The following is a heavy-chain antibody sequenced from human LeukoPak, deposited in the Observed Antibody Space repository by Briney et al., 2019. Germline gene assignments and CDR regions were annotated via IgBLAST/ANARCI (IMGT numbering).Heavy chain of an antibody. D-gene: IGHD3-9*01. CDR2: INPNSGGT. Sequence: ASVKVSCKASGYTFTGYYMHWVRRAPGQGLEWMGWINPNSGGTNYAQKFQGRVTMTRDTSISTAYMELSRLRSDDTAVYYCARSNVLRYFDWLLFDYWGQGTLVTVSS. J-gene: IGHJ4*02. CDR1: GYTFTGYY. CDR3: ARSNVLRYFDWLLFDY. V-gene: IGHV1-2*02.